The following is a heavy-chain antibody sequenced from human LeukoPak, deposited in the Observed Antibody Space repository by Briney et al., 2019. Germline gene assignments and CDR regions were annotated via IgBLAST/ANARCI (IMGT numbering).Heavy chain of an antibody. CDR2: IIPILGIA. D-gene: IGHD3-22*01. CDR1: GGTFSSYA. V-gene: IGHV1-69*04. Sequence: SVKVSCKASGGTFSSYAISWVRQAPGQGLEWMGRIIPILGIANYAQKFQGRVTITADKSTSTAYMELSSLRPEDTAVYYCARDSSGPNSYYFDYWGQGTLVTVSS. J-gene: IGHJ4*02. CDR3: ARDSSGPNSYYFDY.